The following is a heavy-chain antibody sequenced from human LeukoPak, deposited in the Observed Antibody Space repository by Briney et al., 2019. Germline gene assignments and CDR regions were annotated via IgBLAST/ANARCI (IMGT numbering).Heavy chain of an antibody. V-gene: IGHV4-30-4*01. Sequence: SQTLSLTCTVSGVSISSGDYYWSWLRQPPGKGLEWIGYIYYSGSTYYNPSLKSRVTISVDTSKNQFSLKLSSVTAADTAVYYCARERLEYYDFWSGYYSAPFDYWGQGTLVTVSS. CDR3: ARERLEYYDFWSGYYSAPFDY. CDR2: IYYSGST. CDR1: GVSISSGDYY. D-gene: IGHD3-3*01. J-gene: IGHJ4*02.